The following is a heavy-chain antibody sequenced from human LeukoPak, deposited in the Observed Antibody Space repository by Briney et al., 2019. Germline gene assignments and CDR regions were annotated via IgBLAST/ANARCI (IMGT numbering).Heavy chain of an antibody. D-gene: IGHD2-2*01. J-gene: IGHJ6*03. CDR2: INHSGST. CDR3: ARSLGYCSSTSCYHRPFFYMDV. V-gene: IGHV4-34*01. Sequence: PSETLSLTCAVYGGSFSGYYWSWIRQPPGKGLEWIGEINHSGSTNYNPSLKSRVTISVDTSKNQFSLKLSSVTAADTAVYYCARSLGYCSSTSCYHRPFFYMDVWGKGTTVTVSS. CDR1: GGSFSGYY.